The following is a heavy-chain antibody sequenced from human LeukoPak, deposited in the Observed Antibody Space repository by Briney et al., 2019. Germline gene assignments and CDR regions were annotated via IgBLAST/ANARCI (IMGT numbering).Heavy chain of an antibody. CDR3: ARYYDGSGYYDFFDY. D-gene: IGHD3-22*01. J-gene: IGHJ4*02. V-gene: IGHV3-7*05. CDR2: IRQDGGEK. Sequence: PGGSLRLSCAASGFXFSSYWISWVRQAPGKGLEWVAHIRQDGGEKYYVDSVKGRFTISRDNAKNSLNLQMNSLRAEDTAVYYCARYYDGSGYYDFFDYWGQGTLVTVSS. CDR1: GFXFSSYW.